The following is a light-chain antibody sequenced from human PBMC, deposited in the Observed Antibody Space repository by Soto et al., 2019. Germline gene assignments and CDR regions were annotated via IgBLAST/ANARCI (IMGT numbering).Light chain of an antibody. V-gene: IGKV2-30*02. J-gene: IGKJ5*01. CDR1: QILVHSDGIAY. CDR3: MQGTHWPIT. Sequence: EVLMTQSPLSLPVTLGQPASISCISNQILVHSDGIAYFSWFQQRPGRSPRRLIYKVSNRDSGVPARFSGSGSGTDFALKISRVEAEDVGVYYCMQGTHWPITFGQGTRLETK. CDR2: KVS.